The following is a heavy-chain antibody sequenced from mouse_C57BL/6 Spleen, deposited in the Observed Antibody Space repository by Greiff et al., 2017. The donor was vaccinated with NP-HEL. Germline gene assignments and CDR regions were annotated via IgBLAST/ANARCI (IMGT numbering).Heavy chain of an antibody. Sequence: EVKLMESGGGLVKPGGSLKLSCAASGFTFSSYAMSWVRQTPEKRLEWVATISDGGSYTYYPDNVKGRFTISRDNAKNNLYLQMSHLKSEDTAMYYCARDKDYSNYEDYAMDYWGQGTSVTVSS. CDR2: ISDGGSYT. CDR1: GFTFSSYA. V-gene: IGHV5-4*01. CDR3: ARDKDYSNYEDYAMDY. D-gene: IGHD2-5*01. J-gene: IGHJ4*01.